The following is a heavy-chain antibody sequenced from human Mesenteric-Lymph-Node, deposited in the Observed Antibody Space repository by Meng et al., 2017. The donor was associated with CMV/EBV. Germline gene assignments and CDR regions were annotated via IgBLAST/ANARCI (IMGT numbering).Heavy chain of an antibody. J-gene: IGHJ4*02. CDR3: ASWIGYCDSNSCQYFDN. D-gene: IGHD2-15*01. Sequence: SVKVSCKTSGGSFSSYTFSWVRQAPGQGLEWMGRIMPVLGTTHYAQKFQGRVTITADRSTSTVHMELNSLRSEDTAVYFCASWIGYCDSNSCQYFDNWGQGTLVTVSS. CDR1: GGSFSSYT. CDR2: IMPVLGTT. V-gene: IGHV1-69*08.